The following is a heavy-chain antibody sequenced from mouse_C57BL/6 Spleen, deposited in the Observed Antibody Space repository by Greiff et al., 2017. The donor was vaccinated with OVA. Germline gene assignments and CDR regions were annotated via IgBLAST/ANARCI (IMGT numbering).Heavy chain of an antibody. D-gene: IGHD3-3*01. J-gene: IGHJ4*01. CDR2: IDPSDSYT. CDR1: GYTFTSYW. Sequence: QVQLQQPGAELVKPGASVKLSCKASGYTFTSYWMQWVKQRPGQGLEWIGEIDPSDSYTNYNQKFKGKATLTVDTSSSTAYMQLSSLTSEDSAVYYCARRAGLYYDMDYWGQGTSVTVSS. CDR3: ARRAGLYYDMDY. V-gene: IGHV1-50*01.